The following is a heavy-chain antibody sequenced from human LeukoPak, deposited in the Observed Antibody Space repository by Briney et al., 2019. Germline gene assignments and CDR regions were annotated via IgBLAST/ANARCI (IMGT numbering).Heavy chain of an antibody. CDR3: AKGRDYRWFDP. V-gene: IGHV3-21*01. CDR2: ISSSSSYI. CDR1: GFTFSNYS. J-gene: IGHJ5*02. D-gene: IGHD4-17*01. Sequence: PGGSLRLSCAASGFTFSNYSMNWVRQAPGKGLGWVSSISSSSSYIYYADSVKGRFTISRDNAKNSLYLQMNSLRAEDTAVYYCAKGRDYRWFDPWGQGTLVTVSS.